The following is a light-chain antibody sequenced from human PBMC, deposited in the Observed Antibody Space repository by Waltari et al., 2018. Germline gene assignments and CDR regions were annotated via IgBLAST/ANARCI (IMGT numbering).Light chain of an antibody. CDR2: GAS. Sequence: EIVLTQSPGTLSLSPGERATLSCRASQSVSSSYLVWFQQKPGQAPRLLIYGASYRATGIPDRFSGSGSGTDFTLTISRLEPEDFAVYYCQQYERSPETFGQGTKVEIK. CDR3: QQYERSPET. V-gene: IGKV3-20*01. J-gene: IGKJ1*01. CDR1: QSVSSSY.